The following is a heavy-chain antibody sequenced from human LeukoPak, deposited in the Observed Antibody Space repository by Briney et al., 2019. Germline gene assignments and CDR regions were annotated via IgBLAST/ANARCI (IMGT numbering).Heavy chain of an antibody. CDR1: GFTFSSYA. CDR3: AKGFYSGYSSQTGDDY. D-gene: IGHD3-10*01. Sequence: TGGSLRLSCAASGFTFSSYAMSWVRLAPGKGLEWVSSISGTGGGTYYADSVKGRFTISRDNSVDTLWLQMNSLSAEDTAIYYCAKGFYSGYSSQTGDDYWGQGTLVTVSS. CDR2: ISGTGGGT. V-gene: IGHV3-23*01. J-gene: IGHJ4*02.